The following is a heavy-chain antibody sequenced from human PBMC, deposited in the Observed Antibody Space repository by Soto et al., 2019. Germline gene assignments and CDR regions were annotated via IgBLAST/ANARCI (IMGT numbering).Heavy chain of an antibody. D-gene: IGHD1-26*01. J-gene: IGHJ4*02. Sequence: APVKASCKASGYTFTSYGSSWVRQSPGQGLEWMVWISAYNGNTNYAQKLQGTVTMPTDTSPSTAYMELRSLRSDDTAVYYCARHDPGWDLYDYWGQGTLVTVSS. CDR3: ARHDPGWDLYDY. V-gene: IGHV1-18*01. CDR1: GYTFTSYG. CDR2: ISAYNGNT.